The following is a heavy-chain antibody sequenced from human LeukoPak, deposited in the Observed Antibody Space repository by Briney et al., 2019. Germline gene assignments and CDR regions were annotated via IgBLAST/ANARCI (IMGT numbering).Heavy chain of an antibody. V-gene: IGHV1-69*01. CDR3: ARGKREAAAGTRFDY. Sequence: ASVKVSCKASGGTFSSYTISWMRQAPAQGLELKGVIIPIFGTANYAQKFQGRVTITADESTSTAYMELSSLRSEGTAMYYCARGKREAAAGTRFDYWGQGTLVTVSS. J-gene: IGHJ4*02. CDR1: GGTFSSYT. CDR2: IIPIFGTA. D-gene: IGHD6-13*01.